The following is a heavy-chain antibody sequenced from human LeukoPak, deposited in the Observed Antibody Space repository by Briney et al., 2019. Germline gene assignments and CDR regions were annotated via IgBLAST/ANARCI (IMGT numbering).Heavy chain of an antibody. Sequence: PGRSLRLCCVASGRTFDDYAMPWVRQAPGRGLEWVAGINWNSVSAVYADSLKGRLTISRDNAKNSLFLQMNSLKTEDTAFYYCAKGARSSSGYTTDWGQGILVTVSS. CDR3: AKGARSSSGYTTD. CDR1: GRTFDDYA. D-gene: IGHD3-22*01. CDR2: INWNSVSA. J-gene: IGHJ4*02. V-gene: IGHV3-9*01.